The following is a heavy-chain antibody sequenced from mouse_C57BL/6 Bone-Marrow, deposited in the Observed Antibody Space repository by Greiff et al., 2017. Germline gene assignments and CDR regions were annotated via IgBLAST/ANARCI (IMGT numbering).Heavy chain of an antibody. CDR3: TRAYYSNCHYAMDY. V-gene: IGHV14-4*01. Sequence: EVMLVESGAELVRPGASVKLSCTASGFNIKDDYMHWVKQRPEQGLEWIGWIDPENGDTEYASKFQGKATITADTSSNTAYLQLSSLTSEDTAVYYCTRAYYSNCHYAMDYWGQGTSVTVSS. CDR2: IDPENGDT. J-gene: IGHJ4*01. CDR1: GFNIKDDY. D-gene: IGHD2-5*01.